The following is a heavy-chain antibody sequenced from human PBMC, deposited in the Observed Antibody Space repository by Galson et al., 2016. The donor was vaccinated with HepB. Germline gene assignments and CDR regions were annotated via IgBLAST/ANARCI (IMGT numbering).Heavy chain of an antibody. J-gene: IGHJ4*02. CDR3: ARDLRFCTTTTCYTDY. V-gene: IGHV1-69*06. CDR2: IIPMFGSA. D-gene: IGHD2-2*02. CDR1: GGTFRSSA. Sequence: SCKASGGTFRSSAISWVRQAPGQGLEWMGGIIPMFGSAKYAQKFQDRVTITADKSTSTAYMELSSLRSEDTAVYYCARDLRFCTTTTCYTDYWGQGTLVTVSS.